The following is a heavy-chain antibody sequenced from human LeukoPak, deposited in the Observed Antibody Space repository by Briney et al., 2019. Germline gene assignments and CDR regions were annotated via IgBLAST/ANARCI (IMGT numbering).Heavy chain of an antibody. CDR1: GFTLSSYS. D-gene: IGHD3-10*01. Sequence: GGSLRLSCEVSGFTLSSYSLTWVRQAPGKGLEWVSAISGSGGSTYYADSVKGRLIISRDNSKNTLYLQMHSLRAEDTAVYYCAKHSGYYYGSGSPRYFDYWGQGTLVTVSS. V-gene: IGHV3-23*01. J-gene: IGHJ4*02. CDR3: AKHSGYYYGSGSPRYFDY. CDR2: ISGSGGST.